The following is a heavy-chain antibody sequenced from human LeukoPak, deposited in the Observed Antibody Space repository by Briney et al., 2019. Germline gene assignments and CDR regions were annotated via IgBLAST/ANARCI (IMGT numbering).Heavy chain of an antibody. J-gene: IGHJ5*02. V-gene: IGHV4-59*08. CDR2: IYHSGST. CDR3: ARTNYYGSGSYYPDL. CDR1: GGSLRSYY. D-gene: IGHD3-10*01. Sequence: SDPLSLTCTASGGSLRSYYWRWLRQPTERGLEWIGFIYHSGSTDYNPSLKSRGNIPVDTSQKLFSLKLSSVTAADTAVYYCARTNYYGSGSYYPDLWGQGTLVTVSS.